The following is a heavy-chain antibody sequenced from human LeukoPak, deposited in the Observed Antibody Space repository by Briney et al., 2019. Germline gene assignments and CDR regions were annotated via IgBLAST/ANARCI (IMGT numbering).Heavy chain of an antibody. D-gene: IGHD3-10*01. Sequence: GASVKVSCKASGYTFTGYYMHWVRQAPGQGLEWMGWINPNSGGTNYAQKFQGRVTMTRDTSISTAYMELSRLTSDDTAVYYCARGAGGFGEFDFDDWGQGTLVTVSS. J-gene: IGHJ4*02. V-gene: IGHV1-2*02. CDR3: ARGAGGFGEFDFDD. CDR1: GYTFTGYY. CDR2: INPNSGGT.